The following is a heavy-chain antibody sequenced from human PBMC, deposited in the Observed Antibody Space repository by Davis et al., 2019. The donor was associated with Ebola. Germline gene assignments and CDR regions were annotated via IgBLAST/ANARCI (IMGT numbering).Heavy chain of an antibody. J-gene: IGHJ4*02. Sequence: GVLKISCAFSGFSASLYSMNWVRQAPGKGLEWVSYITSTSRTMYYADSVKGRFTISRDNAKNSVYLQLNSLTDEDTAVYYCAREGYTGYVRISGSYYADYWGQGTLVTVSS. CDR2: ITSTSRTM. D-gene: IGHD5-12*01. CDR3: AREGYTGYVRISGSYYADY. CDR1: GFSASLYS. V-gene: IGHV3-48*02.